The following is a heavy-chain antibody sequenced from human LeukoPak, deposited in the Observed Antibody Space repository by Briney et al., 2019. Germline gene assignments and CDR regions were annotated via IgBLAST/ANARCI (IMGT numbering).Heavy chain of an antibody. CDR3: ARERDDILTGYYYDY. Sequence: GGSLRLSCAASGFTFSTYWMNWVRQAPGKGLEWVDNIKQDGSEKYYVDSVKGRFTISRDNAKNSLFLQMNSLRAEDTAVYYCARERDDILTGYYYDYWGQGTLVTVSS. CDR1: GFTFSTYW. CDR2: IKQDGSEK. J-gene: IGHJ4*02. V-gene: IGHV3-7*01. D-gene: IGHD3-9*01.